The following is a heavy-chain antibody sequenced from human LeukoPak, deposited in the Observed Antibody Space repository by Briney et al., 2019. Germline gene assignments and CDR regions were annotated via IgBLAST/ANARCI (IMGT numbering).Heavy chain of an antibody. J-gene: IGHJ4*02. V-gene: IGHV3-7*01. Sequence: GGSLRLSCAASGRIFSCYWMSWVRQARGKGLEWVANIQHDGGAKNYVDFVKGRFTISRDNAANSLYLQMNSLRAEDTAVYYCASSCPYCSGDSCALGGQGTLVTVSS. CDR2: IQHDGGAK. CDR3: ASSCPYCSGDSCAL. CDR1: GRIFSCYW. D-gene: IGHD2-15*01.